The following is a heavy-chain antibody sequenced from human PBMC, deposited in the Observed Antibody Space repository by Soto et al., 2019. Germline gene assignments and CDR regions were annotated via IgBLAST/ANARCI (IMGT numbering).Heavy chain of an antibody. Sequence: GWALSVSCAASGLTLSSNAMSWVRQAPGKGLEWVSAISGSGGRTYYADSVKGRFTISRDNSKNTVYLRMNGLKADDSAVYYCAKPILDLYGSGSPSVFYYGMDVWVRGTKLTDS. D-gene: IGHD3-10*01. CDR3: AKPILDLYGSGSPSVFYYGMDV. J-gene: IGHJ6*02. CDR1: GLTLSSNA. V-gene: IGHV3-23*01. CDR2: ISGSGGRT.